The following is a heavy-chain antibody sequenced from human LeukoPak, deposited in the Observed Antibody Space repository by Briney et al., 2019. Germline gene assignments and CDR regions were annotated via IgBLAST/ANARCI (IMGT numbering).Heavy chain of an antibody. J-gene: IGHJ4*02. V-gene: IGHV4-39*01. CDR3: AWGDSGGYSDY. Sequence: PSETLSLTCTASGGSISSSSYYWGWIRQPPGKGLEWIGSIYSSGSTYYNPSLKSRVTISVDTSKNQVSLKLSSVTAADTAVYYCAWGDSGGYSDYWGQGTLVTVSS. D-gene: IGHD3-22*01. CDR1: GGSISSSSYY. CDR2: IYSSGST.